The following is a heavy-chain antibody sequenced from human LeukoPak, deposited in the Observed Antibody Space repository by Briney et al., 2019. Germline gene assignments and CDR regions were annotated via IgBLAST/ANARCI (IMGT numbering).Heavy chain of an antibody. CDR1: GFTFSSYW. J-gene: IGHJ6*04. CDR3: AREAGSGSLLYYYYYGMDV. CDR2: INSDGSST. D-gene: IGHD3-10*01. V-gene: IGHV3-74*01. Sequence: PGGSLRLSCAASGFTFSSYWMHWVRQAPGKGLVWVSRINSDGSSTSYADSVKGRFTISRDNAKNTLYLQMNSPRAEDTAVYYCAREAGSGSLLYYYYYGMDVWGKGTTVTVSS.